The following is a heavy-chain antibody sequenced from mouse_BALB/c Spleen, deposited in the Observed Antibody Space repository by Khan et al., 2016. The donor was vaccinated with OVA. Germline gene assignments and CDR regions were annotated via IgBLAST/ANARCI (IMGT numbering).Heavy chain of an antibody. D-gene: IGHD1-3*01. CDR3: ARRGLNGIFVY. V-gene: IGHV1-7*01. CDR2: IDPSTGYA. J-gene: IGHJ3*01. Sequence: QVQLQQSGAELAKPGASLKMSCTASGYSFITYWIHWVKQRPGQGLEWIGHIDPSTGYAEYNQKFPDKATLTADKSSSTAYMQLTSLTSEDSAVYYCARRGLNGIFVYWGQGTLVTVSA. CDR1: GYSFITYW.